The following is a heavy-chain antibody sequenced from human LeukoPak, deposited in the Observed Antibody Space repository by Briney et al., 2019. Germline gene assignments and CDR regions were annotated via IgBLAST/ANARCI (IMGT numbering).Heavy chain of an antibody. CDR3: ARVPYSSSPFDY. J-gene: IGHJ4*02. Sequence: GGSLRLSWAASGXTFSSYWMHWVRQAPGKGLVWVSRINSDGSSTSYADSVKGRFTISRDNAKNTLYLQMNSLRAEDTAVYYCARVPYSSSPFDYWGQGTLVTVSS. D-gene: IGHD6-6*01. CDR1: GXTFSSYW. CDR2: INSDGSST. V-gene: IGHV3-74*01.